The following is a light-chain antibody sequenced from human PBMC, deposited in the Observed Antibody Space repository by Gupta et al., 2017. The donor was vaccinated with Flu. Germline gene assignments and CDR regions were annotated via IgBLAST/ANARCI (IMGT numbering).Light chain of an antibody. Sequence: SNSNNGRDYVHCYRQLPGTAPALLIFKDNQRPSGVPDRFSGSKSGTSASLAISGLRSEDEADYYCVGWDARLSAYVFGTGTKVSVL. CDR3: VGWDARLSAYV. V-gene: IGLV1-47*01. CDR2: KDN. J-gene: IGLJ1*01. CDR1: NSNNGRDY.